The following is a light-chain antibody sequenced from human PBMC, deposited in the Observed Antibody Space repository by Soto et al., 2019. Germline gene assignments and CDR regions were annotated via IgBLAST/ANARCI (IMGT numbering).Light chain of an antibody. V-gene: IGLV2-23*01. CDR2: EGS. CDR1: SSDVGSYNL. CDR3: CSYAGSSIYVV. J-gene: IGLJ2*01. Sequence: QSALTQPASVSGSPGQSITISCTGTSSDVGSYNLVSWYQQHPGKAPKLMIYEGSKRPSGVSKRFSGSKSGNTASLTISGLQAEDEADYYCCSYAGSSIYVVFGGGTKVTVL.